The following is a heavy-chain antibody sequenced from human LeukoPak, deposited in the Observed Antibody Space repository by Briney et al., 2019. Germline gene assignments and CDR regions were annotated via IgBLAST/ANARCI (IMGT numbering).Heavy chain of an antibody. D-gene: IGHD1-1*01. J-gene: IGHJ4*02. CDR1: GFPFSSYW. CDR2: ITLDGSDS. V-gene: IGHV3-7*04. Sequence: PGGSLRLSCAASGFPFSSYWMAWVRQAPGKGLEWVATITLDGSDSYYVDSVKDRFTVSRDNAKNSLYLQMNSLRAEDTAVFYCTTENWYVFENWGQGSLVTVSS. CDR3: TTENWYVFEN.